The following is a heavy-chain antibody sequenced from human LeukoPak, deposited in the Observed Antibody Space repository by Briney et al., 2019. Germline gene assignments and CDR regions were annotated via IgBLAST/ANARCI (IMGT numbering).Heavy chain of an antibody. D-gene: IGHD3-10*01. CDR1: GGSISDKSYY. CDR3: ARLWFGERPPGV. V-gene: IGHV4-39*02. Sequence: SETLSLTCIVSGGSISDKSYYGGWIRQPPGKGLEWIGSIHYRGNTYYNPSLKSRVTISVDTSKNHISLKLSSVTAADTAVYYCARLWFGERPPGVWGQGTTVTVSS. J-gene: IGHJ6*02. CDR2: IHYRGNT.